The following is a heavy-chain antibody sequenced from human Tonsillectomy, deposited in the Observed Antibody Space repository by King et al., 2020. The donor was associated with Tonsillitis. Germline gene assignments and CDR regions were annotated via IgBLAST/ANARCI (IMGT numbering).Heavy chain of an antibody. CDR3: AKGAPGIAVAGSGAFDY. CDR2: ISGSGGST. D-gene: IGHD6-19*01. J-gene: IGHJ4*02. V-gene: IGHV3-23*04. Sequence: VQLVVSGGDLVQPGGSLRLSCAASGFTFSSYAMSWVRQAPGKGLEWVSTISGSGGSTYYADSVKGRFTISRDNSKNTLYLQMNSLRAEDTAVYYCAKGAPGIAVAGSGAFDYWGQGTLVTVSS. CDR1: GFTFSSYA.